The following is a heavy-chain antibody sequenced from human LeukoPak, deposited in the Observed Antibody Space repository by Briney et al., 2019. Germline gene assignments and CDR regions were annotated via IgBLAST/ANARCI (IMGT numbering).Heavy chain of an antibody. V-gene: IGHV3-21*01. Sequence: GGSLRLSCAASGFTFSSYSMNWVRQAPGKGLEWVSSISSSSSYIYYADSVKGRFTISRDNTKNSLYLQMNSLRAEDTAVYYCAREPAGDGVYYYGMDVCGKGPTVPVSS. CDR2: ISSSSSYI. J-gene: IGHJ6*04. CDR3: AREPAGDGVYYYGMDV. CDR1: GFTFSSYS. D-gene: IGHD3-10*01.